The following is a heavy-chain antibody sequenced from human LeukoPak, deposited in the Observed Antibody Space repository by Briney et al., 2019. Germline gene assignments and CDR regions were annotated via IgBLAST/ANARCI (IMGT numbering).Heavy chain of an antibody. Sequence: GASVKVSCKASGYTFTSYDINWVRQATGQGLEWMGWINPNSGGTNYAQKFQGRVTMTRDTSISTAYMELSRLRSDDTAVYYCARCLAVAGRRFDPWGQGTLVTVSS. J-gene: IGHJ5*02. CDR2: INPNSGGT. D-gene: IGHD6-19*01. CDR1: GYTFTSYD. CDR3: ARCLAVAGRRFDP. V-gene: IGHV1-2*02.